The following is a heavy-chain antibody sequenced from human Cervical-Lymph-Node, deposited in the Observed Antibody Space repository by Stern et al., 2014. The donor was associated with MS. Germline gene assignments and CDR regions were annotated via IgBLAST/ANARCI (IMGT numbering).Heavy chain of an antibody. J-gene: IGHJ4*02. D-gene: IGHD5-18*01. Sequence: QVQLVQSGAEVKKPGASVKVSCKASGYTFTSYAMHWVRQAPGQRLEWMGWFNAGNGNTKYSQKFQGRVTITRDTSASTAYMELSSLRSEDTAVYYCARAVDTAEDYWGQGTLVTVSS. V-gene: IGHV1-3*01. CDR2: FNAGNGNT. CDR1: GYTFTSYA. CDR3: ARAVDTAEDY.